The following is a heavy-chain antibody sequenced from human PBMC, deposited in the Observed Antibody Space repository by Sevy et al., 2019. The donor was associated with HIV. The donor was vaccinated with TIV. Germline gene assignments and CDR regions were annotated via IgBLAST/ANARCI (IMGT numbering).Heavy chain of an antibody. CDR1: GYSFTSHW. V-gene: IGHV5-51*01. Sequence: GESLKISCQGSGYSFTSHWIGWVRHMPGTGLEWMGIIYPEDSETRYSPSFQGQVTFSADKSISTAYLQWSSLKASDTAMYYCATSRSGYFDSSGYYIYWGQGTLVTVSS. D-gene: IGHD3-22*01. J-gene: IGHJ4*02. CDR3: ATSRSGYFDSSGYYIY. CDR2: IYPEDSET.